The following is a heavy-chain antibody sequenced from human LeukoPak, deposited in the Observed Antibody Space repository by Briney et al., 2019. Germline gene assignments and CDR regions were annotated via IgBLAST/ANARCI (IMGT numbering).Heavy chain of an antibody. Sequence: PSETLSLTCTVSGGSVSSGSYYWGWIRQPPGKGLEWIGSIYYSGSTYYNPSLKSRVTISVDTSKNQFSLKLSSVTAADTAVYYCARLRRHGYYFDYWGQGTLVTVSS. CDR2: IYYSGST. J-gene: IGHJ4*02. D-gene: IGHD4-17*01. CDR3: ARLRRHGYYFDY. V-gene: IGHV4-39*01. CDR1: GGSVSSGSYY.